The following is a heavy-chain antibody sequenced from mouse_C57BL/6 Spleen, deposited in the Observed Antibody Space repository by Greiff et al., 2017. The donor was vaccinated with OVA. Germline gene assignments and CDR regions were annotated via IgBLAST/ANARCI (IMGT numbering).Heavy chain of an antibody. Sequence: QVQLQQSGAELAKPGASVKLSCKASGYTFTSYWMHWVKQRPGQGLEWIGYINPSSGYTKYNQKFKDKATLTADKSSNTAYMQLSSLTYEDSAVYYCARQLRLNAMDYWGQGTSVTVSS. J-gene: IGHJ4*01. D-gene: IGHD3-2*02. CDR2: INPSSGYT. CDR3: ARQLRLNAMDY. V-gene: IGHV1-7*01. CDR1: GYTFTSYW.